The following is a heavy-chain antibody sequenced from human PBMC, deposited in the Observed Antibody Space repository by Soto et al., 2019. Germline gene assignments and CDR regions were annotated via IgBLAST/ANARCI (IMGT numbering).Heavy chain of an antibody. CDR3: ARGGCYCSSTSCYCGFDY. Sequence: PSETLSLTCAVYGGSFSGYYWSWIRQPPGKGLEWIGEINHSGSTNYNPSLKSRVTISVDTSKNQFSLKLSSVTAADTAVYYCARGGCYCSSTSCYCGFDYWGQGTLVTVSS. V-gene: IGHV4-34*01. CDR1: GGSFSGYY. CDR2: INHSGST. D-gene: IGHD2-2*01. J-gene: IGHJ4*02.